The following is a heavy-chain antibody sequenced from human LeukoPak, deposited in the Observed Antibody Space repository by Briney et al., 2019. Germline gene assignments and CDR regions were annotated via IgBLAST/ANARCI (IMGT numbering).Heavy chain of an antibody. CDR3: AARRGGAIGAFDI. CDR2: ISGSGGST. CDR1: EFTFSSYA. D-gene: IGHD3-16*01. V-gene: IGHV3-23*01. Sequence: GGSLRLSCAASEFTFSSYAMSWVRQAPGKGLEWVSAISGSGGSTYYADSVKGRFTISRDNSKNTLYLQMNSLRAEDTAVYYCAARRGGAIGAFDIWGQGTMVTVSS. J-gene: IGHJ3*02.